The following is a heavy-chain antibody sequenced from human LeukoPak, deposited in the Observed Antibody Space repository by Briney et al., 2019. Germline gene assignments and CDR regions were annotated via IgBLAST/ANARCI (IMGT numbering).Heavy chain of an antibody. CDR1: GLTFSNYW. CDR3: AASFDL. V-gene: IGHV3-7*01. J-gene: IGHJ4*02. Sequence: GGSLRLSCVVSGLTFSNYWMTWVRQAPGKGLEWVANMKEDGREIYYADSVKGRFTISRDNTKSSLYLQMDGLRAEDTAVYYCAASFDLWGQGTLVSVSS. CDR2: MKEDGREI.